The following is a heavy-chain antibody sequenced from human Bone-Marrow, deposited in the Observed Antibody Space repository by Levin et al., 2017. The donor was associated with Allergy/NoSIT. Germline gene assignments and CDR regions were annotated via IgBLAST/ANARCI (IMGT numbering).Heavy chain of an antibody. CDR1: GGSFSGYY. CDR2: INHSGST. CDR3: ARVSSPFDY. J-gene: IGHJ4*02. D-gene: IGHD6-6*01. Sequence: SQTLSLTCAVYGGSFSGYYWSWIRQPPGKGLEWIGEINHSGSTNYNPSLKSRVTISVDTSKNQFSLKLSSVTAADTAVYYCARVSSPFDYWGQGTLVTVSS. V-gene: IGHV4-34*01.